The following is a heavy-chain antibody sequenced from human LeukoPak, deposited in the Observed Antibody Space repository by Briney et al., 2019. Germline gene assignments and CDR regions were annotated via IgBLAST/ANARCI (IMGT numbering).Heavy chain of an antibody. CDR1: GGTLSSYA. D-gene: IGHD1-14*01. J-gene: IGHJ6*03. CDR2: ITPILDIT. CDR3: ARETKSEVGFGRKRYYYHINV. V-gene: IGHV1-69*04. Sequence: SVKVSCKPSGGTLSSYAISWVRQAPGQGLEWMVRITPILDITNFAQKFQDRLTITADKSTNTAYMQLSSLRSEDTAVYYCARETKSEVGFGRKRYYYHINVWGEGTTVTVSS.